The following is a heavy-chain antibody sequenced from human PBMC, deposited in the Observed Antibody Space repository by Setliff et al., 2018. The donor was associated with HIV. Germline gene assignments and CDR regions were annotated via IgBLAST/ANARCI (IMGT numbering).Heavy chain of an antibody. D-gene: IGHD2-15*01. CDR3: ARGLARVDYLDV. CDR2: LNPTGGT. V-gene: IGHV1-46*01. J-gene: IGHJ6*03. CDR1: GYSFTGYY. Sequence: ASVKVSCKASGYSFTGYYMHWVRQAPGQGLEWMGVLNPTGGTTYAQKLQDRVTLTRDTSTSTAYMELRSLTSDDTAVYYCARGLARVDYLDVWGKGTTVTVSS.